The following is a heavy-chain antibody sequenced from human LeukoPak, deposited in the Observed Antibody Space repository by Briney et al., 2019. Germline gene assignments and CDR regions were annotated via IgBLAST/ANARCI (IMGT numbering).Heavy chain of an antibody. Sequence: PGGSLRLSCAASGFTFSIYGMHWVRQAPGKGLEWVAFIRYDGSNKYYADSVKGRFTISRDNSKNTLYLQMNSLRAEDTAVYYCALEGKYYADYAVVYWGQGTLVTVSS. CDR3: ALEGKYYADYAVVY. D-gene: IGHD4-17*01. V-gene: IGHV3-30*02. CDR2: IRYDGSNK. J-gene: IGHJ4*02. CDR1: GFTFSIYG.